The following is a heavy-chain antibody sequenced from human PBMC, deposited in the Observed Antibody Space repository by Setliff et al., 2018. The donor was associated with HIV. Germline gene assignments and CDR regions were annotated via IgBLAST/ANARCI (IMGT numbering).Heavy chain of an antibody. CDR3: ARGGANPSWFDS. D-gene: IGHD3-16*01. Sequence: PGGSLRLSCAASGFTFSNSWMHWVRQAPGKGLVWVSRINTDGSSATYADSVKSRFTNSRDNAKNTLYLQMDSLRAEDTAVYYCARGGANPSWFDSWGQGTLVTVSS. V-gene: IGHV3-74*03. J-gene: IGHJ5*01. CDR2: INTDGSSA. CDR1: GFTFSNSW.